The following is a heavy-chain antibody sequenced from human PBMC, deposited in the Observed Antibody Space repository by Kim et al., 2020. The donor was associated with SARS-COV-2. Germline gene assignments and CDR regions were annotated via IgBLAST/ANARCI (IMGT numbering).Heavy chain of an antibody. CDR3: ARDRGYYAFDI. Sequence: SETLSLTCTDSGGSISSYYWSWIRQPPGKGLEWIGYIYYSGSTNYNPSLKSRVTISVDKSKNTFSLQLSSVTAADTAVYYCARDRGYYAFDIWGQGTMVTVSS. J-gene: IGHJ3*02. V-gene: IGHV4-59*01. D-gene: IGHD2-21*01. CDR2: IYYSGST. CDR1: GGSISSYY.